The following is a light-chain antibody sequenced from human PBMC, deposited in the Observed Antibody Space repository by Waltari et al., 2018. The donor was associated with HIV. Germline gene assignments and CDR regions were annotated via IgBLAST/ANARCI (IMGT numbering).Light chain of an antibody. CDR3: QVWDSDSDHV. CDR1: NHGRTN. CDR2: YDN. Sequence: SYVLTQPPSVSVAPGETATITCAGNNHGRTNVPWYQQRQVQDPILVIYYDNERPSGIPERSSGSNSGNTATLTIRRVEVADEADYYCQVWDSDSDHVFGPGTEVTVL. V-gene: IGLV3-21*01. J-gene: IGLJ1*01.